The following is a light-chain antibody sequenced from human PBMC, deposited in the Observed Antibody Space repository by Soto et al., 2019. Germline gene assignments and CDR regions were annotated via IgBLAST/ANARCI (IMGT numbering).Light chain of an antibody. V-gene: IGKV1-5*01. CDR1: QSVSIW. CDR3: QQYNSYSPFT. J-gene: IGKJ2*01. CDR2: DAS. Sequence: DIQMTQSPSTLSASVGDRVTITCRASQSVSIWLAWYQQKPGKAPNLLIFDASTLQSGVPSRFSGSRSGTDFNLTLTSVQPDDFASYYCQQYNSYSPFTFGQGTKLE.